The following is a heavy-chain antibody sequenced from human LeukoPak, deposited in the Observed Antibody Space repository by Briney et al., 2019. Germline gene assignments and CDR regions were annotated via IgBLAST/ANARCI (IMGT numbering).Heavy chain of an antibody. CDR2: ISSSTSYI. V-gene: IGHV3-21*01. J-gene: IGHJ4*02. CDR1: GFTCSSYS. D-gene: IGHD3-16*01. CDR3: AREIGGWPVDY. Sequence: GGSLRLSCAASGFTCSSYSMNWVRQAPGKGLEWVSSISSSTSYIYYADSVKGRFTISRDNAKNSLYLQMNSLRAEDTAVYYCAREIGGWPVDYWGQGTLVTVSS.